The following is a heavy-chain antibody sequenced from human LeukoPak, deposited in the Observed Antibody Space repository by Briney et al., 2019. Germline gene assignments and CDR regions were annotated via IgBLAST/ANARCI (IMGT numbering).Heavy chain of an antibody. Sequence: GGSLRLSCAASGFTFSSYVMTWVRQAPGKGLEWVSAVSGSGSSTYYADSVKGRFTISRDNSKNTLYLQMNSLRAEDTAVYYCAKEGQQLELDVWGKGTTVTVSS. J-gene: IGHJ6*04. V-gene: IGHV3-23*01. CDR1: GFTFSSYV. CDR3: AKEGQQLELDV. D-gene: IGHD6-13*01. CDR2: VSGSGSST.